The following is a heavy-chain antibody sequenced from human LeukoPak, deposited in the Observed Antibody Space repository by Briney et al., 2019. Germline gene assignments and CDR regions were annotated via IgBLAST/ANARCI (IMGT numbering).Heavy chain of an antibody. CDR3: VRDRVVVTATFDC. J-gene: IGHJ4*02. Sequence: PGGSLRLSCSASGFTFSGYAMHWGRQAPGKGLEYVSGIPSNGGTTYYADSVKGRFTISRDNSKNTLYLQMSSLRAEDTAVYFCVRDRVVVTATFDCWGQGTLITVSS. CDR2: IPSNGGTT. V-gene: IGHV3-64D*06. CDR1: GFTFSGYA. D-gene: IGHD2-21*02.